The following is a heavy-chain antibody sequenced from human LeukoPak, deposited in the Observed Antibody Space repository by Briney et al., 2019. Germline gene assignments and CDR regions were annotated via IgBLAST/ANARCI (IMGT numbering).Heavy chain of an antibody. CDR3: ARKGDFFPFDY. V-gene: IGHV1-8*01. CDR2: MNPNSGNT. J-gene: IGHJ4*02. CDR1: GYTFTSYD. D-gene: IGHD2-21*02. Sequence: ASVKVSCKASGYTFTSYDINWVRQATGQGLEWMGWMNPNSGNTGYAQKFQGRVTMTRNTSISTAYMELRSLRSDDTAVYYCARKGDFFPFDYWGQGTLVTVSS.